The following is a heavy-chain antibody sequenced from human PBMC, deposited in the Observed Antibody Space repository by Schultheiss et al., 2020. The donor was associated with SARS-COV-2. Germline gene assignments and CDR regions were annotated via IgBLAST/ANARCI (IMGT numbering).Heavy chain of an antibody. V-gene: IGHV1-2*02. J-gene: IGHJ2*01. CDR1: GYTFTGCY. CDR2: INPNSGGT. D-gene: IGHD3-3*01. Sequence: ASVKVSCKASGYTFTGCYMHWVRQAPGQGLEWMGWINPNSGGTNYAQKFQGRVTITADESTSTAYMELSSLRSEDTAVYYCARDRYDFWSGYVSYWYFDLWGRGTLVTVSS. CDR3: ARDRYDFWSGYVSYWYFDL.